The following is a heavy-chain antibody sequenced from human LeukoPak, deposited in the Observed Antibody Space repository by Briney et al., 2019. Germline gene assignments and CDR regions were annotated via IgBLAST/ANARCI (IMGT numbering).Heavy chain of an antibody. CDR1: GGSISSGGYS. V-gene: IGHV4-30-2*01. CDR3: ARGRNDYVWGSHVNWFDP. Sequence: SQTLSLTCAVSGGSISSGGYSWSWIRQPPGKGLEWIGYIYHSGSTYYNPSLKSRVTISVDRSKNQFSLKLSSVTAADTAVYYCARGRNDYVWGSHVNWFDPWGQGTLVTVSS. J-gene: IGHJ5*02. D-gene: IGHD3-16*01. CDR2: IYHSGST.